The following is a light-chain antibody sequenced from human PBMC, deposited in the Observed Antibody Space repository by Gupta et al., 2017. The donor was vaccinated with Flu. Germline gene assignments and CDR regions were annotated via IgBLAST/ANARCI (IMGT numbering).Light chain of an antibody. CDR1: HGVGSN. J-gene: IGKJ2*01. CDR2: GAS. Sequence: TTLSASPGETATPSSRTRHGVGSNFAWYQQKPGQAPRLLIYGASTRVTGVPARFSGSGSGTDFTLTISSLQSEDSAVYYCQQYNAWFLYTFGQGTKLEIK. V-gene: IGKV3-15*01. CDR3: QQYNAWFLYT.